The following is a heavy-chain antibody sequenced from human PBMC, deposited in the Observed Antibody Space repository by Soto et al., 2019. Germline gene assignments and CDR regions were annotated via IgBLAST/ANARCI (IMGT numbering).Heavy chain of an antibody. D-gene: IGHD6-19*01. J-gene: IGHJ3*02. CDR3: ARQFSGYPGGTVGGYSSGWYAFDI. CDR2: IYYSGST. Sequence: SETLSLTCTVSGGSISSSSYYWGWIRQPPGKGLEWIGSIYYSGSTYYNPSLKSRVTISVDTSKNQFSLKLSSVTAADTAVYYCARQFSGYPGGTVGGYSSGWYAFDIWGQGTMVTVSS. V-gene: IGHV4-39*01. CDR1: GGSISSSSYY.